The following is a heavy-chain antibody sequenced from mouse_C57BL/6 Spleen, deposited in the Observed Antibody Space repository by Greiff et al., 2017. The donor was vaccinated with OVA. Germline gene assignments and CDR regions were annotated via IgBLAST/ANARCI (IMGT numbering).Heavy chain of an antibody. V-gene: IGHV1-82*01. D-gene: IGHD1-1*01. J-gene: IGHJ3*01. CDR2: IYPGDGDT. CDR1: GYAFSSSW. Sequence: QVQLQQSGPELVKPGASVKISCKASGYAFSSSWMNWVKQRPGKRLEWIGRIYPGDGDTNYNGKFKGKATLTADKSSSTAYMQLSSLTSEDSAVYFCARSYYGSSSWFAYWGQGTLVTVSA. CDR3: ARSYYGSSSWFAY.